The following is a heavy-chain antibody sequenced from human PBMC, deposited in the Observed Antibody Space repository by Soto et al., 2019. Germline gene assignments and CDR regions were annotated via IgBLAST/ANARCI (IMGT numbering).Heavy chain of an antibody. CDR2: ISAYNGNT. D-gene: IGHD3-16*02. J-gene: IGHJ5*02. Sequence: QVQLVQSGAEVKKPGASVKVSCKASGYTFTSYGISWVRQAPGQGLEWMGWISAYNGNTNYAQKLQGRVTMTTDTSTSTAYMELRSLRSDDTAVYYCARLDYDYVWGSYRPGWFDPWGQGTLVTVSS. V-gene: IGHV1-18*01. CDR3: ARLDYDYVWGSYRPGWFDP. CDR1: GYTFTSYG.